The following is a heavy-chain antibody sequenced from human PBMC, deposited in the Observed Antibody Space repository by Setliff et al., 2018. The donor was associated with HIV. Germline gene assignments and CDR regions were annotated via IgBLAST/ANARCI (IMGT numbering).Heavy chain of an antibody. Sequence: ASVKVSCKASGYTFTTYGMHWVRQAPGQRLEWMAWINAGNGNTKYSQKFQGRVTITGDTSASTVYMELSSLRSEDTAVYYCARDYSGTYYGDIDWWGQGTLVTSPQ. J-gene: IGHJ4*02. CDR3: ARDYSGTYYGDIDW. V-gene: IGHV1-3*01. CDR1: GYTFTTYG. CDR2: INAGNGNT. D-gene: IGHD1-26*01.